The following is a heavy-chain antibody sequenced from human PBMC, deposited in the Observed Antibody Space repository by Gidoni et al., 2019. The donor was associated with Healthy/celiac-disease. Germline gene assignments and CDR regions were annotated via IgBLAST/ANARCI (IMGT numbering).Heavy chain of an antibody. Sequence: EVQLVQSGAAVKKPGESLKISCKGSGYIFTSYWIGWVRQMPGKVLEWMGIIYPGDSDTRYSPSCQGKVTISADKSISTAYLQWSSLKASDTAMYYCARNSYGGSGSYHGWYWGQGTLVTVSS. CDR3: ARNSYGGSGSYHGWY. D-gene: IGHD3-10*01. V-gene: IGHV5-51*01. CDR1: GYIFTSYW. CDR2: IYPGDSDT. J-gene: IGHJ4*02.